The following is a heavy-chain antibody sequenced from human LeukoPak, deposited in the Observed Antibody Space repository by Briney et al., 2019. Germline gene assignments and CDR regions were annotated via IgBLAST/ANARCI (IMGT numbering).Heavy chain of an antibody. V-gene: IGHV3-53*01. Sequence: SGGSLRLSCAASGFTVSSNYMSWVRQAPGKGLEWVSVIYSGGSTYYADSVKGRFTISRDNSKNTLYLQMNSLRAEDTAVYYCARGEQDMATMSIDYWGQGALVTVSS. CDR3: ARGEQDMATMSIDY. CDR1: GFTVSSNY. J-gene: IGHJ4*02. CDR2: IYSGGST. D-gene: IGHD5-24*01.